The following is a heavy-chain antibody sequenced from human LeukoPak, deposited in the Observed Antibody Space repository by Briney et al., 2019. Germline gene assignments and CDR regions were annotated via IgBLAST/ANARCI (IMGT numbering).Heavy chain of an antibody. Sequence: GGSLRLSCAASGITFSSYAMSWVRQTPGKGLEWVAAISGSGGSTYYADSVKGRFTISRDNSKNTLYLQMNILGAEDTAVYYCARGGRTLIDYGDYVWGQGTLVTVSS. CDR1: GITFSSYA. CDR2: ISGSGGST. D-gene: IGHD4-17*01. V-gene: IGHV3-23*01. CDR3: ARGGRTLIDYGDYV. J-gene: IGHJ4*02.